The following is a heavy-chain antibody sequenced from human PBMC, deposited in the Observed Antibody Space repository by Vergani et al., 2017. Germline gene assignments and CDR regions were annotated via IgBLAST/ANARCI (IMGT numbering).Heavy chain of an antibody. CDR1: GFTFSSYG. CDR2: ISYDGSNK. D-gene: IGHD2-15*01. Sequence: VQLLESGGGLVQPGGSLRLSCAASGFTFSSYGMHWVRQAPGKGLEWVAVISYDGSNKYYADSVKGRFTISRDNSKNTLYLQMNSLRAEDTAVYYCAKPYCSGGSCYSDFDYWGQGTLVTVSS. V-gene: IGHV3-30*18. CDR3: AKPYCSGGSCYSDFDY. J-gene: IGHJ4*02.